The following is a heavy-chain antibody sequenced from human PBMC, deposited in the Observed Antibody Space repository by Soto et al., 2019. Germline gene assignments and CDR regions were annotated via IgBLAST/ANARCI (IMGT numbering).Heavy chain of an antibody. Sequence: SETLSLTCTVSGGSISGYYWSWIRQPPGKGLEWIGYIYYSGSTNYNPSLKSRVTISIDTSKNQFSLNLSSVTAADTAVYYCARSIVSAAAFDYWGQGTLVTAPQ. CDR2: IYYSGST. D-gene: IGHD2-2*01. V-gene: IGHV4-59*01. J-gene: IGHJ4*02. CDR1: GGSISGYY. CDR3: ARSIVSAAAFDY.